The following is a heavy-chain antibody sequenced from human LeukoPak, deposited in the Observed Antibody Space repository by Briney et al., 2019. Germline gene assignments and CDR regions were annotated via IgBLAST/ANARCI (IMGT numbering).Heavy chain of an antibody. CDR3: ASLYDFWSGYTDAFDI. D-gene: IGHD3-3*01. J-gene: IGHJ3*02. Sequence: GGSLRLSCAASGFTFSSYSMNWVRQAPGKGLEWVSSISSSSSYIYYADSVKGRFTNSRDNAKNSLYLQMNSLRAEDTAVYYCASLYDFWSGYTDAFDIWGQGTMVTVSS. V-gene: IGHV3-21*01. CDR1: GFTFSSYS. CDR2: ISSSSSYI.